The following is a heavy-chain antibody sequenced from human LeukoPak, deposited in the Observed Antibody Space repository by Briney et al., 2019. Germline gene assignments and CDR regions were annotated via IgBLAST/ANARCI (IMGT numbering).Heavy chain of an antibody. CDR3: ARHVSVAVTNFFDY. Sequence: SETLSLTCTVSGGSISSRNYYWGWIRQPPGKGLEWIGGVYYTGTTYSNSSLKSRVTISVDTSKNQFSLRLSSVTAADTAVYYCARHVSVAVTNFFDYWGQGTLVTVSS. CDR2: VYYTGTT. J-gene: IGHJ4*02. V-gene: IGHV4-39*01. D-gene: IGHD6-19*01. CDR1: GGSISSRNYY.